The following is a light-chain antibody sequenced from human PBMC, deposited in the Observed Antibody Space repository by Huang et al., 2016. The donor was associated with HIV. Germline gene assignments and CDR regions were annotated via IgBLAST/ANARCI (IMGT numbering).Light chain of an antibody. CDR1: QTVSSNL. CDR3: QQYSTLPLT. CDR2: GAS. V-gene: IGKV3-20*01. J-gene: IGKJ4*01. Sequence: EIVLTQSPGTLSLSPGERATLSCRASQTVSSNLLAWYQQKPGRAPRLLIFGASSRVTGIPDRFSGSGSGTDLTRTISRLEPEDFAVYYCQQYSTLPLTFGGGTKVEIK.